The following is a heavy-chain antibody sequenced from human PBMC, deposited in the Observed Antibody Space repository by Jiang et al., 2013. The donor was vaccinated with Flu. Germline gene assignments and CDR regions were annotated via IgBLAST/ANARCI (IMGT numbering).Heavy chain of an antibody. CDR3: ARDRTTMVREAERDDAFDI. J-gene: IGHJ3*02. Sequence: SGAEVKKPGASVKVSCKASGYTFTGYYMHWVRQAPGQGLEWMGWINPNSGGTNYAQKFQGWVTMTRDTSISTAYMELSRLRSDDTAVYYCARDRTTMVREAERDDAFDIWGQGTMVTVSS. V-gene: IGHV1-2*04. D-gene: IGHD3-10*01. CDR2: INPNSGGT. CDR1: GYTFTGYY.